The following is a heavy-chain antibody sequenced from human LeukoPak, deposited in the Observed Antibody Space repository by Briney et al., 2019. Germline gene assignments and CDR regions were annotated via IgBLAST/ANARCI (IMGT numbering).Heavy chain of an antibody. Sequence: GGSLRLSCAASGFTFSSYEMNWVRQAPGKGLEWVSYISSSGSTIYYADSVKGRFTISRDNAKNSLYLQMNSLRAEDTAVYYCARGRVYDWFDPWGQGTLVTVSS. J-gene: IGHJ5*02. CDR3: ARGRVYDWFDP. V-gene: IGHV3-48*03. CDR2: ISSSGSTI. CDR1: GFTFSSYE. D-gene: IGHD3-16*01.